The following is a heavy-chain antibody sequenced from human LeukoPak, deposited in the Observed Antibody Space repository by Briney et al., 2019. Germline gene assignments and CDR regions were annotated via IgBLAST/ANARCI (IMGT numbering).Heavy chain of an antibody. V-gene: IGHV4-30-2*01. CDR3: ARGPGYYDFWSGYYGNWFDP. CDR2: IYHSGST. Sequence: SQTLSLTCAVSGGSISSGGYSWSWIRQPPGKGLEWIGYIYHSGSTYYNPSLKSRVTISVDRSKNQFSLKLSSVTAADTAVYYCARGPGYYDFWSGYYGNWFDPWGQGTLVTVSS. CDR1: GGSISSGGYS. J-gene: IGHJ5*02. D-gene: IGHD3-3*01.